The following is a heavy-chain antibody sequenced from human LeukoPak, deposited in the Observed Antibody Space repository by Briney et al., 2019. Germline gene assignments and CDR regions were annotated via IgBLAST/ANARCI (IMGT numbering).Heavy chain of an antibody. CDR2: ISSSSSYI. CDR3: ARRRRDYGDLPGYYYYYYYMDV. CDR1: GFTFSSHS. Sequence: GGSLRLSCAASGFTFSSHSMNWVRQAPGKGLEWVSSISSSSSYIYYADSVKGRFTISRDNAKNSLYLQMNSLRAEDTAVYYCARRRRDYGDLPGYYYYYYYMDVWGKGTTVTVSS. J-gene: IGHJ6*03. V-gene: IGHV3-21*01. D-gene: IGHD4-17*01.